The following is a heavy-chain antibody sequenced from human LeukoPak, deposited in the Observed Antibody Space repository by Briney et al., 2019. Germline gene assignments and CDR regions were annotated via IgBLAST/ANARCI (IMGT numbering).Heavy chain of an antibody. CDR3: AREYDWSMAHYFDY. J-gene: IGHJ4*02. CDR1: GFTFSNDW. V-gene: IGHV3-7*05. D-gene: IGHD1-20*01. CDR2: INQDGSEN. Sequence: GGSLRLSCAVSGFTFSNDWMSWVRQAPGKGLEWVANINQDGSENYHVDSVKGRFTISRDNAKNSLYLQMNSLRAEDTAVYYCAREYDWSMAHYFDYWGQGTLVTVSS.